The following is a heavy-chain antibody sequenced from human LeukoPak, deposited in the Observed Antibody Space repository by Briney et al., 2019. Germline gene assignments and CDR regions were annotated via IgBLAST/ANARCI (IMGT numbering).Heavy chain of an antibody. J-gene: IGHJ4*02. CDR2: FDPEDGGT. V-gene: IGHV1-24*01. Sequence: ASVKVSCKVSGYTLTELSMHWVRQAPGKGLEWMGGFDPEDGGTIYAQKFQGRVTMTEDTSTDTAYMELSSLRSEDTAVYYCATQGKVAATFDYWGQGTLVTVSS. D-gene: IGHD2-15*01. CDR1: GYTLTELS. CDR3: ATQGKVAATFDY.